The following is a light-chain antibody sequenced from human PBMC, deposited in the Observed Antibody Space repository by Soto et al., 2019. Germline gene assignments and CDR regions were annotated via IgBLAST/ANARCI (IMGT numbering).Light chain of an antibody. Sequence: EIVMTQSPATLSVSPGGRATLACSASHNIDSRLARYQLKRVQPPMLLIHGAPTRATGVGPRFRGSGSGTEYTLTISSLPSEDFAVYVGHEYANWPPWTFGQGTKVEI. CDR2: GAP. CDR3: HEYANWPPWT. V-gene: IGKV3-15*01. J-gene: IGKJ1*01. CDR1: HNIDSR.